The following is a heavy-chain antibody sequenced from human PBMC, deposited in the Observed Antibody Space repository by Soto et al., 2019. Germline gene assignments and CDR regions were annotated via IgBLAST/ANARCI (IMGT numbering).Heavy chain of an antibody. J-gene: IGHJ4*02. CDR2: INPSSGGT. Sequence: ASVKTSTKAPGPTFTGYYMHWVRQAPGQGLEWIGWINPSSGGTKYAQKFQGRVTMTRDTSICSAYMELSRLRSDDTAVYYCARTGIAAAGLDYWGQGTLVTASS. D-gene: IGHD6-13*01. CDR1: GPTFTGYY. V-gene: IGHV1-2*02. CDR3: ARTGIAAAGLDY.